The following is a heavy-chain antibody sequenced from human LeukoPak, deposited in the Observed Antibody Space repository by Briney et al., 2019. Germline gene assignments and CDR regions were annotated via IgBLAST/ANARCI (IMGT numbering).Heavy chain of an antibody. CDR3: AKGRGSYYSASGSYYFDF. D-gene: IGHD3-10*01. V-gene: IGHV3-66*01. CDR1: GFTVSSYY. Sequence: PGGSLRLSCAASGFTVSSYYMSWVRQAPGKGLEWVSVIYRGESKYYADSVKGRFTISRDNSKNTLYLQMNGPRAEDTAVYYCAKGRGSYYSASGSYYFDFWGQGTLVTVSS. CDR2: IYRGESK. J-gene: IGHJ4*02.